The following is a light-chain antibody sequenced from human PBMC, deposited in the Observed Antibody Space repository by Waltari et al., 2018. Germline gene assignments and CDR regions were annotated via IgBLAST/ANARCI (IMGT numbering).Light chain of an antibody. V-gene: IGKV3-20*01. Sequence: EIVLTQSPGTLSLSPGERATLSCRASQSVSSSYLAWYQQKPGPAPRLLIHGASSRATGIPDRFSGSGSGTDFTLTISRLEPEDFAVYYCQQYGSSLYTFGQGTKLDIK. CDR2: GAS. CDR1: QSVSSSY. CDR3: QQYGSSLYT. J-gene: IGKJ2*01.